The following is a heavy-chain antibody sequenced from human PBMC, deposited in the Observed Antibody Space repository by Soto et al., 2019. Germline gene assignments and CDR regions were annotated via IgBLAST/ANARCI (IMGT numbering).Heavy chain of an antibody. D-gene: IGHD2-15*01. CDR2: IYYSGST. J-gene: IGHJ6*03. V-gene: IGHV4-31*03. Sequence: SETLSLTCTVSGGSISSGGYYWSWIRQHPGKGLEWIGYIYYSGSTYYNPSLKSRVTISVGTSKNQFSLKLRSVTAADTAVYYCARDFGGSDYYMDVWGKGTTVTVSS. CDR1: GGSISSGGYY. CDR3: ARDFGGSDYYMDV.